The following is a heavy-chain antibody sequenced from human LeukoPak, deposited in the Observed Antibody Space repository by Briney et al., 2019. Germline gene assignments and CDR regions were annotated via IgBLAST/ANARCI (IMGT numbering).Heavy chain of an antibody. CDR2: IYYSGST. V-gene: IGHV4-39*01. D-gene: IGHD4-11*01. Sequence: SETLSLTCTVSGGSISSSSYYWGWVRQPPGKGLEWIGSIYYSGSTYYNPSLKSRVTISVDTSKNQFSLKLSSVTAADTAVYYCARQAYYSNSQGYWGQGTLVTVSS. CDR1: GGSISSSSYY. J-gene: IGHJ4*02. CDR3: ARQAYYSNSQGY.